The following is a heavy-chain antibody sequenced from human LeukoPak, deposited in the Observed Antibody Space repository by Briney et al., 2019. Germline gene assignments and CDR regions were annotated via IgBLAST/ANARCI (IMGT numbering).Heavy chain of an antibody. CDR3: ARVSSGSYSKIGWFDP. J-gene: IGHJ5*02. CDR2: IYYSGST. D-gene: IGHD3-10*01. V-gene: IGHV4-59*01. CDR1: GGSISSYY. Sequence: SETLSLTCTVSGGSISSYYWSWIRQPPGKGLEWIGYIYYSGSTNYNPSLKSRVTISVDTSKNQFSLKLSSVTAADTAVYYCARVSSGSYSKIGWFDPWGQGTLVTVSS.